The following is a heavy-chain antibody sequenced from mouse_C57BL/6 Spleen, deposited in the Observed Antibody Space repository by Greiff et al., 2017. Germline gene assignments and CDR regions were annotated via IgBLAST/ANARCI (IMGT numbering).Heavy chain of an antibody. Sequence: QVQLQQSGPELVKPGASVKISCKASGYAFSSSWMNWVKQRPGKGLEWIGRIYPGDGDTNYNGKFKGKATLTAHKSSSTAYMQLSSLTSEDSAVYFCARVTTVPYYFDYWGQGTTLTVSS. CDR2: IYPGDGDT. D-gene: IGHD1-1*01. CDR1: GYAFSSSW. V-gene: IGHV1-82*01. CDR3: ARVTTVPYYFDY. J-gene: IGHJ2*01.